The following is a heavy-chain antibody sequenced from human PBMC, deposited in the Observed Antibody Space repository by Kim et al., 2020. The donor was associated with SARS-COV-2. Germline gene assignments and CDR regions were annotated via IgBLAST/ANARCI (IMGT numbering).Heavy chain of an antibody. J-gene: IGHJ4*02. Sequence: GGSLRLSCAASGFSFNFYGVHWVRQAPGKGLEWVASISSDGSDKYYAEFVKGRFSVSRDNSKNTVLLQMNSLRTEDTALDYCAKDGGTGWQGRWDLDSWGQGTLVTVSS. D-gene: IGHD1-26*01. CDR1: GFSFNFYG. CDR3: AKDGGTGWQGRWDLDS. V-gene: IGHV3-30*18. CDR2: ISSDGSDK.